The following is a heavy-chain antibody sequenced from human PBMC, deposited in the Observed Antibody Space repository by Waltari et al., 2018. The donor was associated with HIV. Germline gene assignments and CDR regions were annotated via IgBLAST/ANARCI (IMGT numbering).Heavy chain of an antibody. CDR2: INPISGAA. J-gene: IGHJ4*02. CDR3: ARGESVSVSNIPPGYRFDF. CDR1: GYSFTAYS. D-gene: IGHD2-15*01. V-gene: IGHV1-2*06. Sequence: QVQLLQTGAELKTPGASVEYSCRASGYSFTAYSIHWVRQAPGPGLQWMGRINPISGAAHIPLTLQGRITMTRYTSSGAVFTELRGLKFNDTALYYWARGESVSVSNIPPGYRFDFWGQGTLITVSS.